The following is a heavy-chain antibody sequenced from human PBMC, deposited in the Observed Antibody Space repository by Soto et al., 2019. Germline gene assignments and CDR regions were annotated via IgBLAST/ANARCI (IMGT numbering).Heavy chain of an antibody. CDR1: GFTFSSYW. CDR3: ARDPRGVVVAAQDGMDV. D-gene: IGHD2-15*01. CDR2: INSDGSST. J-gene: IGHJ6*02. Sequence: GGSLRLSCAASGFTFSSYWMHWVRQAPGKGLVWVSRINSDGSSTSYADSVKGRFTISRDNAKNTLYLQMNSLRAEDTAVYYCARDPRGVVVAAQDGMDVWGQGTTVTVSS. V-gene: IGHV3-74*01.